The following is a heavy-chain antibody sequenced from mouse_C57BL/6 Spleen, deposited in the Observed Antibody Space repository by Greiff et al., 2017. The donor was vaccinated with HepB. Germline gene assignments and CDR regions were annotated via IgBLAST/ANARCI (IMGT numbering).Heavy chain of an antibody. J-gene: IGHJ1*03. CDR3: TREGGSSYGYVDV. D-gene: IGHD1-1*01. V-gene: IGHV1-15*01. CDR2: IDPETGGT. CDR1: GYTFTDYE. Sequence: VQLQQSGAELVRPGASVTLSCKASGYTFTDYEMHWVKQTPVHGLEWIGAIDPETGGTAYNQKFKGKAILTADNSSSTAYMELRSLTSEDSAVYYGTREGGSSYGYVDVWGTGTTVTVSS.